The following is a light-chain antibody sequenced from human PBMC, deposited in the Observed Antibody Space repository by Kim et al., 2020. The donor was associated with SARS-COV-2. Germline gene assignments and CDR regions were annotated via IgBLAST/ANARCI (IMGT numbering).Light chain of an antibody. Sequence: SPGENATRSGRASQSLSNNDLAWYQQRPGKAPRLLIYGASSRATGIPDRFSGSGSGTDFSLTISRLEPEDFAVYYCHQYGGSLGTFGQGTKVDIK. CDR2: GAS. J-gene: IGKJ1*01. CDR3: HQYGGSLGT. CDR1: QSLSNND. V-gene: IGKV3-20*01.